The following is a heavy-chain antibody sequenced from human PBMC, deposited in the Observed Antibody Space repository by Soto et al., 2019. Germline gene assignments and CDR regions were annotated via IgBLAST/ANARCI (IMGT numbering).Heavy chain of an antibody. V-gene: IGHV4-39*07. D-gene: IGHD6-19*01. CDR1: GGSIISSSYY. CDR2: IYYSGNT. Sequence: PSETLSLTCTVSGGSIISSSYYWGWIRQPPGKGLEWIGSIYYSGNTYYNPSLKSRVTISVDTAKNQFSLKLSSVTAEDTAVYYCAKDLDSSGWYVLSAFDIWGQGTMVTVSS. CDR3: AKDLDSSGWYVLSAFDI. J-gene: IGHJ3*02.